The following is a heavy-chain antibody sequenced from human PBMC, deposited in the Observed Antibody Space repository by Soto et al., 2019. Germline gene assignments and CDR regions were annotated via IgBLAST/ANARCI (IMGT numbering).Heavy chain of an antibody. CDR1: GFTFSNYA. V-gene: IGHV3-30-3*01. CDR2: ISYDGSNK. Sequence: GGSLRLSCAASGFTFSNYAMHWVRQAPGKGLEWVAVISYDGSNKFYADSVKGRFSISRDNSKNTLYLQMNSLRTEDTAVYYCARDSFHCGRPSCQSLFYYYGMDVWGQGTTVTVSS. J-gene: IGHJ6*02. CDR3: ARDSFHCGRPSCQSLFYYYGMDV. D-gene: IGHD2-2*01.